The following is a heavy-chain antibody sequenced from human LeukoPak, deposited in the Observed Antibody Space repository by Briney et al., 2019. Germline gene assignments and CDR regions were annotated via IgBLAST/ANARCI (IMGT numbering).Heavy chain of an antibody. CDR1: GGSISSYY. J-gene: IGHJ4*02. V-gene: IGHV4-59*12. CDR2: IYYSGST. D-gene: IGHD4-17*01. CDR3: AREPATVTKMVGYFDY. Sequence: SETLSLTCTVSGGSISSYYWSWIRQPPGKGLERIGYIYYSGSTNYNPSLKSRVTISVDTSKNQFSLKLSSVTAADTAVYYCAREPATVTKMVGYFDYWGQETLVTVSS.